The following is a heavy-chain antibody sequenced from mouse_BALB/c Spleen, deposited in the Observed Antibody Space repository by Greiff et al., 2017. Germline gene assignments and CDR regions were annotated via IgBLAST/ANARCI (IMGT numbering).Heavy chain of an antibody. Sequence: EVKLEESGGGLVQPGGSMKLSCVASGFTFSNYWMNWVRQSPEKGLEWVAEIRLKSNNYATHYAESVKGRFTISRDDSKSSVYLQMNNLRAEDTGIYYCTRPYYYGSSPFDYWGQGTTLTVSS. V-gene: IGHV6-6*02. J-gene: IGHJ2*01. CDR1: GFTFSNYW. CDR3: TRPYYYGSSPFDY. CDR2: IRLKSNNYAT. D-gene: IGHD1-1*01.